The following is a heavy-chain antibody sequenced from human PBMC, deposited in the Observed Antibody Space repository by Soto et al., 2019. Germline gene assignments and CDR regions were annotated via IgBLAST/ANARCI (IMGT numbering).Heavy chain of an antibody. D-gene: IGHD1-7*01. CDR1: GYTFTGHY. CDR2: ISPVTGGA. Sequence: QVQLVQSGAEVKKPGASVKVSCKASGYTFTGHYIHWVRQAPGQGPEWMGEISPVTGGAKYAQKFQGRVTMTRDTYITTVYMELTNLSPDDTAVYYCGRGRSGELVVFYWGQGTLVSVSS. CDR3: GRGRSGELVVFY. V-gene: IGHV1-2*02. J-gene: IGHJ4*02.